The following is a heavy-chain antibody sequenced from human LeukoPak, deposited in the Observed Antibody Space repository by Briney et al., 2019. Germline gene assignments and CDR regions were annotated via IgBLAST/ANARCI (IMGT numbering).Heavy chain of an antibody. CDR2: IIPIFGTA. V-gene: IGHV1-69*05. CDR1: GGTFSSYA. CDR3: ARVKTYTAHYYYYYYMDV. D-gene: IGHD5-18*01. J-gene: IGHJ6*03. Sequence: SVKVSRKASGGTFSSYAISWVRQAPGQGLEWMGGIIPIFGTANYAQKFQGRVTITTDESTSTAYMELSSLRSEDTAVYYCARVKTYTAHYYYYYYMDVWGKGTTVTVSS.